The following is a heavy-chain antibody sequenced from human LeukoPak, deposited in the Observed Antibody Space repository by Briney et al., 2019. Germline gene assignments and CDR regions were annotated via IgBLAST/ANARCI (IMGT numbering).Heavy chain of an antibody. D-gene: IGHD5-24*01. CDR3: ARRREMATLVYAFDI. CDR2: IYWDDDK. Sequence: SGPTLVKPTQTLTLTCTFSGFSLSTSGVGVGWIRQPPGKALEWLALIYWDDDKRYSPSLKSRLTITKDTSKNQVVLTMTNMDPVDTATYYCARRREMATLVYAFDIWGQGTMVTVSS. J-gene: IGHJ3*02. CDR1: GFSLSTSGVG. V-gene: IGHV2-5*02.